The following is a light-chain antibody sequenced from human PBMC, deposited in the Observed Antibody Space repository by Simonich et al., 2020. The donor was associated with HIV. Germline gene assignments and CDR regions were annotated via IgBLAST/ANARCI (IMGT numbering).Light chain of an antibody. V-gene: IGLV1-36*01. CDR2: AHS. J-gene: IGLJ3*02. Sequence: SALTQEASVSGTVGQKVTLSCTGNSNNVGIYAVGWYQQISHGAPKTVMFAHSLPSGIPDRFSASKSGTTASRTISGLQPEDEADYYCSTWDHSLSAHAFGGGTKLTVL. CDR3: STWDHSLSAHA. CDR1: SNNVGIYA.